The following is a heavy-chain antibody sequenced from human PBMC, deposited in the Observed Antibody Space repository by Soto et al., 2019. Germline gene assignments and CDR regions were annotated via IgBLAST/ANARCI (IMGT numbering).Heavy chain of an antibody. V-gene: IGHV4-34*01. Sequence: SETMSLTCAVYGGSFSGYYLSWIRQNTGKGLEWIGEINHSGSTNYNPSLKSRVTISVDTSKNQFSLKLSSVTAADTAVYYCARGYSHLPLYYYDSSGQGYDYWGQGTLVTVS. D-gene: IGHD3-22*01. CDR1: GGSFSGYY. CDR3: ARGYSHLPLYYYDSSGQGYDY. CDR2: INHSGST. J-gene: IGHJ4*02.